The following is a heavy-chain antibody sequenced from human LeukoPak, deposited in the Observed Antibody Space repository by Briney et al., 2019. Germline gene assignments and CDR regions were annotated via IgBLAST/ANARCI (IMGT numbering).Heavy chain of an antibody. D-gene: IGHD2-15*01. CDR1: GYSFTSYW. CDR2: IYPGDSDN. J-gene: IGHJ4*02. V-gene: IGHV5-51*01. CDR3: ARHPSYCSGGSCFSDY. Sequence: GESLEISCKGSGYSFTSYWIGWVRQMPGKGPGRVGIIYPGDSDNSYSPSFQGQVTISADKSISTDYLQWSSLKASDTAMYYCARHPSYCSGGSCFSDYWGQGTLVTVSS.